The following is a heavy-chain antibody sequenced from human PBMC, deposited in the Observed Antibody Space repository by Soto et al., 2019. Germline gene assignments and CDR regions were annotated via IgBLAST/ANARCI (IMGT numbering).Heavy chain of an antibody. Sequence: QVQLVQSGAEVKKPGSSVKVSCKTSGGLFSVFSFNGVRQAPGQGLEWMGGVLPITGSTDYAQKFQGRLTITADRSTSTNYMEWSRLTSDDTANYYCATIRVRGGPLRFEDGGQGTLISVSS. CDR3: ATIRVRGGPLRFED. V-gene: IGHV1-69*06. D-gene: IGHD5-12*01. CDR2: VLPITGST. CDR1: GGLFSVFS. J-gene: IGHJ4*01.